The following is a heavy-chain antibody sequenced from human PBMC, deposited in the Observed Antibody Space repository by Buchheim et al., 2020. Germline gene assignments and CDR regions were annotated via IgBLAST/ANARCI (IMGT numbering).Heavy chain of an antibody. CDR3: ARVSGYSSSWYTGVYYYGMDV. D-gene: IGHD6-13*01. V-gene: IGHV4-59*01. Sequence: QVQLQESGPGLVKPSETLSLTCTVSGGSISSYYWSWIRQPPGKGLEWIGYIYYSGSTNYNPSLKSRVTISVDTSKNQFSLKLSSVSAADTAVYYCARVSGYSSSWYTGVYYYGMDVWGQGTT. CDR1: GGSISSYY. J-gene: IGHJ6*02. CDR2: IYYSGST.